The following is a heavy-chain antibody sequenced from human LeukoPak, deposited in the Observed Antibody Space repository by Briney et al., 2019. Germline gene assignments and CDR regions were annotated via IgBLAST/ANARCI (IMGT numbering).Heavy chain of an antibody. V-gene: IGHV3-23*01. CDR1: GFTFSSYA. D-gene: IGHD5-18*01. CDR3: AKDPGAGYTLFRDY. Sequence: GGSLRLSCAASGFTFSSYAMSWVRQAPGKGLEWVSGISGSGGSTYYADSVKGRFTISRDSPKNTLYLQMNSLRAEDTAIYYCAKDPGAGYTLFRDYWGQGTLVTVSS. CDR2: ISGSGGST. J-gene: IGHJ4*02.